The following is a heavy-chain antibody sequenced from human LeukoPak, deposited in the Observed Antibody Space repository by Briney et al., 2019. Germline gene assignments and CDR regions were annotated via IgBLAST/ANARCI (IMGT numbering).Heavy chain of an antibody. CDR1: GGTFSSYA. Sequence: SVKVSCKASGGTFSSYAISWVRQAPGQGLEWMGRIIPILGIANYAQKFQGRVTITADKSTSTAYMELSSLRSEDTAVYYCARDRVAAAGLSFDYWGQGTLVTVSS. CDR3: ARDRVAAAGLSFDY. V-gene: IGHV1-69*04. J-gene: IGHJ4*02. D-gene: IGHD6-13*01. CDR2: IIPILGIA.